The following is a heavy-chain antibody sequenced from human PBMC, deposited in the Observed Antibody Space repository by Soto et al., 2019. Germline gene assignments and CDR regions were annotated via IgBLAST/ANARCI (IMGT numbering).Heavy chain of an antibody. CDR3: ARSGSYSVREIDY. Sequence: QVQLVQSGAEEKKPGASVKVSCKASGYTFTSYAMHWVRQAPGQRLEWMGWINAGNGNTKYSQKFQGRVTITRDTXASTAYMELSSLRSEDTAVYYCARSGSYSVREIDYWGQGTLVTVSS. CDR1: GYTFTSYA. J-gene: IGHJ4*02. CDR2: INAGNGNT. V-gene: IGHV1-3*05. D-gene: IGHD1-26*01.